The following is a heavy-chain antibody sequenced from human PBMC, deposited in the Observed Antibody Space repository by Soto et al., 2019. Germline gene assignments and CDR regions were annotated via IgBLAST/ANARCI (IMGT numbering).Heavy chain of an antibody. CDR3: ARAPSPYGDYYFDY. CDR2: IKQDGSEK. CDR1: GFTFSSYW. V-gene: IGHV3-7*01. D-gene: IGHD4-17*01. Sequence: GESLKISCAASGFTFSSYWMSWVRQAPGKGLEWVANIKQDGSEKYYVDSVKGRFTISRDNAKNSLYLQMNSLRAEDTAVYYCARAPSPYGDYYFDYWGQGTLVTVSS. J-gene: IGHJ4*02.